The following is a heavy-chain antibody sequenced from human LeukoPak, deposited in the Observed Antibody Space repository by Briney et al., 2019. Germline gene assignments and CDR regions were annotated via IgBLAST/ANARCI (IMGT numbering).Heavy chain of an antibody. CDR2: IYYSGST. V-gene: IGHV4-59*01. CDR3: ARAEMATIRNFDY. Sequence: SETLSLTCTVSGGSISSYYWSWNRQPPGKGLEWIGYIYYSGSTNYNPSLKSRVTISIDTSKNQFSLKLSSVTAADTAVYYCARAEMATIRNFDYWGQGTLVTVSS. J-gene: IGHJ4*02. D-gene: IGHD5-24*01. CDR1: GGSISSYY.